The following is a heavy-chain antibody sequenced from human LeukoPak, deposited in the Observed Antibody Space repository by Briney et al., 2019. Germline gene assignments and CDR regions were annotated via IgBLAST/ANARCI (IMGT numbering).Heavy chain of an antibody. CDR2: ISNSGSTI. J-gene: IGHJ4*02. V-gene: IGHV3-48*03. Sequence: PGGSLRLSCAASGFSFSSYEMNWARQAPGKGLEWVSYISNSGSTIYYADSVEGRFTISRDNAKNSLYLQMNSLRAEDTAVYYCARKMTTINRFSGDYWGQGTLVTVSS. D-gene: IGHD5-24*01. CDR3: ARKMTTINRFSGDY. CDR1: GFSFSSYE.